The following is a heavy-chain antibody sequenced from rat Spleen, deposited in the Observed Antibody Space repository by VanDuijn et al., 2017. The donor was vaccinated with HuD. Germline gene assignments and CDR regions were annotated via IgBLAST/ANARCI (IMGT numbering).Heavy chain of an antibody. V-gene: IGHV3-3*01. CDR3: ARALYYYSSYVMDA. CDR2: INSAGNT. J-gene: IGHJ4*01. D-gene: IGHD1-2*01. Sequence: EVQLQESGPGLVKPSQSLSLTCSVTGSSIASGYGWNWIRKFPGNKLEWMGYINSAGNTNYNPSLKSRISISRDTSKNQFFLQVNSLSTEDTATYYCARALYYYSSYVMDAWGQGTSVTVSS. CDR1: GSSIASGYG.